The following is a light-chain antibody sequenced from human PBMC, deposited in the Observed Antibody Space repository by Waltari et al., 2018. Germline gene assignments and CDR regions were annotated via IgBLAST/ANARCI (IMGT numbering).Light chain of an antibody. J-gene: IGLJ1*01. CDR1: SSDVGGYNY. CDR2: EVS. V-gene: IGLV2-14*01. Sequence: QSALTQPASVSGSPVQSITISCTGTSSDVGGYNYVSWYQQHPGKAPKLMIYEVSNRPSGVSIRFAGSKSGNTASLTISGLQAEDEAHYYCSSYTSSSTHYVFGTGTKVTVL. CDR3: SSYTSSSTHYV.